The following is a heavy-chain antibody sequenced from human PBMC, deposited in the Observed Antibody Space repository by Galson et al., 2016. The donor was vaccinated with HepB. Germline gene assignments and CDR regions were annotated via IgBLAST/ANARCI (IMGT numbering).Heavy chain of an antibody. CDR1: GFGFDDSA. V-gene: IGHV3-9*01. D-gene: IGHD3-16*01. Sequence: SLRLSCAASGFGFDDSAMHWVRQAPGKGLEWVSGISWSGNSIAYVDPVKGRFTISRDNAKNSLFLQMRNLRPEDAAFYYCVKDNWEREAGIGGYFDLWGQGTLVTVSS. J-gene: IGHJ4*02. CDR3: VKDNWEREAGIGGYFDL. CDR2: ISWSGNSI.